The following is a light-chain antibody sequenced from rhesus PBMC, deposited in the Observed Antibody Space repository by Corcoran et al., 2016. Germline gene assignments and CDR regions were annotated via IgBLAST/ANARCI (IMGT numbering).Light chain of an antibody. Sequence: DVVLTQSPLSLPVTPGQPASISCRSSHSLLHSDGKTFLTWLQQKPGQPPRRLISQVSHRDSGVPDRCKGGGAGTDCTLKIRRVEAEDGGVYFCVQTSHWPRTFGQGTKVEIK. CDR1: HSLLHSDGKTF. CDR2: QVS. V-gene: IGKV2S9*01. CDR3: VQTSHWPRT. J-gene: IGKJ1*01.